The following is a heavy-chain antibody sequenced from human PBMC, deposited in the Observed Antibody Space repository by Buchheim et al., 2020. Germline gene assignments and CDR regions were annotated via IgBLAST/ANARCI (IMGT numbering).Heavy chain of an antibody. V-gene: IGHV3-21*02. CDR3: VRGFDF. J-gene: IGHJ3*01. CDR1: GFNFSVYS. CDR2: VNNRGTSV. Sequence: QLAQTGGGLVEPGGSLRLSCAASGFNFSVYSMKWVRQAPGKGLEWVSSVNNRGTSVYYADSVKGRFTITRDNVKNSLTLQMNGLGAGDTAVYYCVRGFDFWGDGT.